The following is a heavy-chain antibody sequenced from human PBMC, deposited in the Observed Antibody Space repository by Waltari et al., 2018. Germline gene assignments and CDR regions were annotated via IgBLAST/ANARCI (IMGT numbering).Heavy chain of an antibody. D-gene: IGHD4-17*01. CDR2: ISYDGSNK. V-gene: IGHV3-30*18. Sequence: QVQLVESGGGVVQPGRSLRLSCAASGFTFSSYGMPWVRQAPGKGLEWVAVISYDGSNKYYADSVKGRFTISRDNSKNTLYLQMNSLRAEDTAVYYCAKDANPYGDYWGGWFDPWGQGTLVTVSS. CDR1: GFTFSSYG. J-gene: IGHJ5*02. CDR3: AKDANPYGDYWGGWFDP.